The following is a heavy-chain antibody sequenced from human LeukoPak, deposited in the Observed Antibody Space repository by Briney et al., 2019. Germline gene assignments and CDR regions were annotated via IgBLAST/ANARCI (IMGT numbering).Heavy chain of an antibody. CDR3: VRYSSSWYEDWFDP. Sequence: SETLSLTCTVSGGSISSYYWSWIRQPPGKGLEWIGYIYYSGSTNYNPSLKSRVTISVDTSKNQFSLKLSSVTAADTAVYYCVRYSSSWYEDWFDPWGQGTLVTVSS. V-gene: IGHV4-59*01. J-gene: IGHJ5*02. CDR1: GGSISSYY. D-gene: IGHD6-13*01. CDR2: IYYSGST.